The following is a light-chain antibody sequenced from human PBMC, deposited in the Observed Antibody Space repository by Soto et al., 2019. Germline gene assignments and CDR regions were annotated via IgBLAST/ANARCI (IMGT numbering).Light chain of an antibody. CDR2: GAS. CDR3: HQYGSSPWT. CDR1: QSVSSSY. Sequence: EIVWTQSPGTLSLSPGERATLSCRASQSVSSSYLAWSQQKPGQAPRLLIYGASSRATGIPDRFSGSGSGTDFTLTISRLEPEDFAVYFCHQYGSSPWTFGQGTKVDIK. J-gene: IGKJ1*01. V-gene: IGKV3-20*01.